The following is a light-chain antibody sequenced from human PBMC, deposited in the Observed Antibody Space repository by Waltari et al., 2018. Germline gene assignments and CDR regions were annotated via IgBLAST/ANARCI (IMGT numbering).Light chain of an antibody. CDR3: SSFAGTHHVV. Sequence: QSALTQPPSASGSPGQSVTISCTGTSSDIGASNYVSWYQHHPGQAPKLMIYEVYKRPSGVPDRFSGYKSGNTAFLTVAGLQGEDEADYYCSSFAGTHHVVFGGGTKLTVL. CDR2: EVY. J-gene: IGLJ2*01. CDR1: SSDIGASNY. V-gene: IGLV2-8*01.